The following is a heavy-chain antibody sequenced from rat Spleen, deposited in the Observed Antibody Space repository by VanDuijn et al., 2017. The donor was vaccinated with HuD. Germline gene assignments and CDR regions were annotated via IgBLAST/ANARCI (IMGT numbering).Heavy chain of an antibody. CDR2: ISPSGGGT. V-gene: IGHV5S13*01. Sequence: EVQLVESGGGLVQPGRSLQLSCAASGFTFNNYDMAWVRQTPTKGLEWVASISPSGGGTYYRDPVKGRFTVSRDNARGTQYLQMDRLRSEDTATYYCARQDTSGYSNWFTYWGQGTLVTVSS. J-gene: IGHJ3*01. CDR3: ARQDTSGYSNWFTY. CDR1: GFTFNNYD. D-gene: IGHD4-3*01.